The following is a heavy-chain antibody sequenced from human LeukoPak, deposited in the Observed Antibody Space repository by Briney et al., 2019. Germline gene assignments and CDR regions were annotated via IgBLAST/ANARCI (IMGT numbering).Heavy chain of an antibody. CDR2: INPNSGGT. CDR1: GYTFTGYY. CDR3: ARLIPAYCGGDCYPFDY. J-gene: IGHJ4*02. Sequence: ASVKVSCKASGYTFTGYYMHWVRQAPGQGLEWMGWINPNSGGTNYAQKFQGRVTMTRDTSISTAYMELSRLRSDDTAVYYCARLIPAYCGGDCYPFDYWGQGTLVTVSS. V-gene: IGHV1-2*02. D-gene: IGHD2-21*02.